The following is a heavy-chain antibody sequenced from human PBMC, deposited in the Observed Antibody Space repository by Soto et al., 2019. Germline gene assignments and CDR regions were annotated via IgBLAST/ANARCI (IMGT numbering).Heavy chain of an antibody. CDR3: ARAPPYCTNGVCYALAIAPDY. V-gene: IGHV1-18*01. CDR2: ISAYNGNT. J-gene: IGHJ4*02. D-gene: IGHD2-8*01. CDR1: GYTFTSYG. Sequence: QVQLVQSGAEVKKPGASVKVSCKASGYTFTSYGISWVRQAPGQGLEWMGWISAYNGNTNYAQKLQGRVTMTTDTSTSTAYMELRSLRSDDTAVYYCARAPPYCTNGVCYALAIAPDYWGQGTLVTVSS.